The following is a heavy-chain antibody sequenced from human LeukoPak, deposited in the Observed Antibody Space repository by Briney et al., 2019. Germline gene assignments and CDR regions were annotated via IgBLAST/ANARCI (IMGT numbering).Heavy chain of an antibody. J-gene: IGHJ4*02. V-gene: IGHV4-59*01. CDR1: GDPIKRYY. D-gene: IGHD1-26*01. CDR3: ARGEWDLLFEY. Sequence: SETLSLTCTVSGDPIKRYYSSCIRQPPRKALEWNGYICYSGSINYNPSLKSRVTISVVTSKDQLSLKLSSVTAAGTAVYYCARGEWDLLFEYWGQGTLVTVSP. CDR2: ICYSGSI.